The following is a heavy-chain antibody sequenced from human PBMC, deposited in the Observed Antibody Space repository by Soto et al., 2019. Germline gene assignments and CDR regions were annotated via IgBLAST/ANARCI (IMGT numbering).Heavy chain of an antibody. V-gene: IGHV3-23*01. J-gene: IGHJ1*01. Sequence: GGSLRLSCAAFSTYAMSWVRQAPGKGLEWVSAISGSGGSTYYADSVKGRFTISRDNSKNTLYLQMNSLRAEDTAVYYCAKDLEYYYGPWGQGILVTVS. D-gene: IGHD3-10*01. CDR3: AKDLEYYYGP. CDR2: ISGSGGST. CDR1: STYA.